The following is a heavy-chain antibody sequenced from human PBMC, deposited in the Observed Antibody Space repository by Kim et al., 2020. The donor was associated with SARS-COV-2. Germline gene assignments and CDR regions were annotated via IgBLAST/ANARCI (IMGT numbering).Heavy chain of an antibody. Sequence: ASVKVSCKASGYTFTSYAMHWVRQAPGQRLEWMGWINAGNGNTKYSQKFQGRVTITRDTSASTAYMELSSLRSEDTAVYYCARPEVGLPAARYYWYFDLWGRGTLVTVSS. V-gene: IGHV1-3*01. CDR1: GYTFTSYA. CDR3: ARPEVGLPAARYYWYFDL. D-gene: IGHD2-2*01. J-gene: IGHJ2*01. CDR2: INAGNGNT.